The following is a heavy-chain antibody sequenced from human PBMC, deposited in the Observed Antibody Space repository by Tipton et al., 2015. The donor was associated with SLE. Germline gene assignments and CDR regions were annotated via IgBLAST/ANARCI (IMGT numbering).Heavy chain of an antibody. J-gene: IGHJ4*02. D-gene: IGHD3-22*01. V-gene: IGHV4-31*03. Sequence: LRLSCTVSGGSISSGGYYWSWIRQHPGKGLEWIGYIYYSGSTYYNPSLKSRVTISVDTSKNQFSLKLSSVTAADTAVYYCARASDYYDSSAELPDYWGQGTLVTVSS. CDR3: ARASDYYDSSAELPDY. CDR2: IYYSGST. CDR1: GGSISSGGYY.